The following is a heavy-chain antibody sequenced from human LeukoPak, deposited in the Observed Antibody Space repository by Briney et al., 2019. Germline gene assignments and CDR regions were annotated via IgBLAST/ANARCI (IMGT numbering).Heavy chain of an antibody. D-gene: IGHD6-19*01. Sequence: PGGSLRLSCAASGFTFSNYAMSWVRQAPGKGLEWVSGINDSGDSTNYADSVKGRFTISRDNSKNTLYLHMNSLRAEDTAVYYCAKDRGSIAVAGDYYFDYWGQGTLVTVSS. CDR1: GFTFSNYA. CDR2: INDSGDST. J-gene: IGHJ4*02. V-gene: IGHV3-23*01. CDR3: AKDRGSIAVAGDYYFDY.